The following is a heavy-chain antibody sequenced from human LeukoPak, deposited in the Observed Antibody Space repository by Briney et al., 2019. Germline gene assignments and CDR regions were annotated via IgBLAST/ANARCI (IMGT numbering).Heavy chain of an antibody. CDR2: ISSSRSYI. J-gene: IGHJ4*02. CDR1: GFTFSSYS. Sequence: GGSLRLSCAASGFTFSSYSMNWVRQAPGKGLEWVSFISSSRSYIYYADSVKGRFTISRDNAKNSLYLQMNSLRAEDTAVHYCARFIAAPYYFDYWGRGTLVTVSS. CDR3: ARFIAAPYYFDY. V-gene: IGHV3-21*01. D-gene: IGHD6-13*01.